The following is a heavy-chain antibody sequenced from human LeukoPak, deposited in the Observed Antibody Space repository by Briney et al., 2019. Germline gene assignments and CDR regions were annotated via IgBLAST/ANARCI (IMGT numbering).Heavy chain of an antibody. Sequence: GGSLRLSCAVSGFTFDDYAMEWVRQAPGKGLEWVSGISWNSGSIGYGDSVKGRFTISRDNAKNSLFLQMNSLRAEDTALYYCAKDRLRFLEWFDRNWFDPWGQGTLVTVSS. CDR2: ISWNSGSI. J-gene: IGHJ5*02. CDR1: GFTFDDYA. D-gene: IGHD3-3*01. CDR3: AKDRLRFLEWFDRNWFDP. V-gene: IGHV3-9*01.